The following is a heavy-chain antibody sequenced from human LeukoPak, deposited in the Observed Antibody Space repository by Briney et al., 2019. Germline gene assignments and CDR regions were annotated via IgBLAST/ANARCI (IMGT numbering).Heavy chain of an antibody. Sequence: GGSLRLSCAASGFTFSSYWMHWVRQAPGKGLVWVSRINSDGSSKSYADSVKGRFTISRDNAKNTLYLQMNSLRAEDTALYYCARLSAYYYGSYFYYYMDVWGKGTTVTVSS. CDR3: ARLSAYYYGSYFYYYMDV. CDR2: INSDGSSK. CDR1: GFTFSSYW. J-gene: IGHJ6*03. D-gene: IGHD3-10*01. V-gene: IGHV3-74*01.